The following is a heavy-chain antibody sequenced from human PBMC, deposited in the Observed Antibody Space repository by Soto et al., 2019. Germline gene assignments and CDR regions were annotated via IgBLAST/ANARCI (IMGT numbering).Heavy chain of an antibody. D-gene: IGHD7-27*01. CDR1: GFTFSNDW. CDR2: INSDGSRT. J-gene: IGHJ2*01. V-gene: IGHV3-74*01. Sequence: EVQLVESGGGLVQPGGSLRLSCAASGFTFSNDWMHWVRQAPGKGLVWVSRINSDGSRTCYADSVKGRFTISRDNARNKLNLQMNDLRAEDTAVYDCARVCWGWYFDLWGRGTLLTVSS. CDR3: ARVCWGWYFDL.